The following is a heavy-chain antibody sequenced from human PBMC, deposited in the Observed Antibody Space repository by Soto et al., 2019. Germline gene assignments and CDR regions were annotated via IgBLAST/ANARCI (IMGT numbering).Heavy chain of an antibody. CDR2: ISPSGSP. CDR1: GGSVNSGGYS. J-gene: IGHJ5*02. Sequence: SETLSLTCSVSGGSVNSGGYSWSWIRQPPGKGLEWIGFISPSGSPAYNPSLKSRVTISVDRSNNQISLELSSVTAADTAVYYCARGVRAWGPGTLVNV. CDR3: ARGVRA. V-gene: IGHV4-30-2*01. D-gene: IGHD3-10*02.